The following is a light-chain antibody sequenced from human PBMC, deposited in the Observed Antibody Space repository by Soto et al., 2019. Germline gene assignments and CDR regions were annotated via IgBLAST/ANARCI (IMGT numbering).Light chain of an antibody. J-gene: IGKJ1*01. CDR1: QTISSW. CDR3: QHYNSYSEA. V-gene: IGKV1-5*03. Sequence: DIQMTQSPSTLSGSVGDRVTITCRASQTISSWVVWYQQKPGKAPKLLIYKASTLKSGVPSRFSGSGSGTEFTLTISSLQPADFATYYCQHYNSYSEAFGQGTKVELK. CDR2: KAS.